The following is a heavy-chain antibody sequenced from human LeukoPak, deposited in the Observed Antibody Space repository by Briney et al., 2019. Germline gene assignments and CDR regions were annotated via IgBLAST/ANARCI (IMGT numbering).Heavy chain of an antibody. D-gene: IGHD3-10*01. V-gene: IGHV4-59*08. CDR3: ARATMLRDFDY. CDR2: IYYSGST. CDR1: GGSISSYY. J-gene: IGHJ4*02. Sequence: KPSETLSLTCTVPGGSISSYYWSWIRQPPGKGLEWIGYIYYSGSTNYNPSLKSRVTISVDTSKNQFSLKLSSVTAADTAVYYCARATMLRDFDYWGQGTLVTVSS.